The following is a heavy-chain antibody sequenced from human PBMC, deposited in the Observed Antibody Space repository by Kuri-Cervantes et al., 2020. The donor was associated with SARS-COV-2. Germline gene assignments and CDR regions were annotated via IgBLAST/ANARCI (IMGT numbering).Heavy chain of an antibody. J-gene: IGHJ4*02. CDR2: ISYDGKNK. Sequence: SLKISCAASGFNFSGTDMHWVRQAPGKGLEWVAFISYDGKNKNCIASGKGRFTISRDNSQNTLSLQLKSLRSEDAAMYYCAKDGVGAHDFWGQGTLVTVSS. V-gene: IGHV3-30*18. CDR3: AKDGVGAHDF. D-gene: IGHD4/OR15-4a*01. CDR1: GFNFSGTD.